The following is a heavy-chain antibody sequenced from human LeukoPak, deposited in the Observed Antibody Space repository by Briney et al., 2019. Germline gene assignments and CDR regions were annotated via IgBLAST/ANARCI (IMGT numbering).Heavy chain of an antibody. V-gene: IGHV7-4-1*02. D-gene: IGHD2/OR15-2a*01. CDR1: GYTFNNYA. CDR2: INTKTGKP. CDR3: ASMGAHFDY. Sequence: ASVKVSCKASGYTFNNYAMNWVRQAPGQGLEWMGWINTKTGKPAYAQGFTGRFVFSLDTSVSTAFLQISSLKAEDTAMYYCASMGAHFDYWGQGTLVTVSS. J-gene: IGHJ4*02.